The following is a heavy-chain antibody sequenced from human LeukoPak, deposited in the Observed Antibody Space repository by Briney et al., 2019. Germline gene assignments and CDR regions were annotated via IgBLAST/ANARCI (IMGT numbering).Heavy chain of an antibody. V-gene: IGHV4-39*01. CDR2: IYYSGRT. CDR1: GDSISSTSYY. Sequence: PSETLSLTCTVSGDSISSTSYYWGWIRQPQGKGLEWIGTIYYSGRTYYNPSLKSRVTIFVDTAKNQVSLKLSSVPAADTAVYYCARPSGSYRAEYFQHWGQGTLVTVSS. CDR3: ARPSGSYRAEYFQH. D-gene: IGHD1-26*01. J-gene: IGHJ1*01.